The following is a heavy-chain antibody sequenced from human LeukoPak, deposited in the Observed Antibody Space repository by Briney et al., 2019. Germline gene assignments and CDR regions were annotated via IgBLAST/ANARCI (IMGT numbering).Heavy chain of an antibody. J-gene: IGHJ4*02. CDR3: ARDGRTTAVGATTFDY. CDR1: GYTFTSYG. D-gene: IGHD1-26*01. CDR2: INPSGGST. Sequence: GASVKVSCKASGYTFTSYGIRWVRQAPGQGLEWMGIINPSGGSTSYAQKFQGRVTMTRDTSTSTVYMELSRLRSEDTAVYYCARDGRTTAVGATTFDYWGQGTLVTVSS. V-gene: IGHV1-46*01.